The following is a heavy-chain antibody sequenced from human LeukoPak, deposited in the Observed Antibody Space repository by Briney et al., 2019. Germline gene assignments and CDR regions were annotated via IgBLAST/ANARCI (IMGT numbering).Heavy chain of an antibody. CDR2: IYTSGST. V-gene: IGHV4-4*07. D-gene: IGHD2-15*01. CDR3: ARAPRYCSGGTCYSGTFDY. Sequence: PSETLFLTCTVSGGSISSYYWNWIRQPAGKGLEWIGRIYTSGSTNYNPSLKSRVTMSVDTSKSQFSLKLSSVTAADTAVYFCARAPRYCSGGTCYSGTFDYWGQGTLVTVSS. J-gene: IGHJ4*02. CDR1: GGSISSYY.